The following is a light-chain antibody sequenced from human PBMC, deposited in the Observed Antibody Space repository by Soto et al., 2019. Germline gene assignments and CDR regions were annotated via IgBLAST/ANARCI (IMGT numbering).Light chain of an antibody. CDR1: QAIMKH. V-gene: IGKV1-33*01. Sequence: DIHMTQSPSSLSASVGDRVSITCQASQAIMKHVNWYQHKPGRAPKLLIYDASNLEPGVPSRFSGSGSGTYFTFTITSLRAEDIATYYCQQSVGLPTFGGGTKVEIK. CDR2: DAS. CDR3: QQSVGLPT. J-gene: IGKJ4*01.